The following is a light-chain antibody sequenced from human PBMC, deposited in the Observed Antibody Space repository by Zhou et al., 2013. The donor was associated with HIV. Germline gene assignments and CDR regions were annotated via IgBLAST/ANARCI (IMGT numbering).Light chain of an antibody. CDR1: QSVNTN. CDR2: GAS. CDR3: QQYGSSPPWT. V-gene: IGKV3-20*01. Sequence: EIVMTQSPATLSVSPGERATLSCRASQSVNTNVAWYQQKPGQAPRLLIYGASSRATGIPDRFSGSGSGTDFTLTISRLEPEDFAVYYCQQYGSSPPWTFGQGTKVEIK. J-gene: IGKJ1*01.